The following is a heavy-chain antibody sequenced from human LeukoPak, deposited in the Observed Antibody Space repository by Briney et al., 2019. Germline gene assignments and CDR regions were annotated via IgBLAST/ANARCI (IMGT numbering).Heavy chain of an antibody. Sequence: GASVKVSCKASGYTFTSYYMHWVRQAPGQGLEWMGIINPSGGSTSYAQKFQGRVTMTRDTSTSTVYMELSSLRSEDTAVYYCAREGQGTAMIPDDAFDIWGQGTMVTVSS. D-gene: IGHD5-18*01. J-gene: IGHJ3*02. CDR3: AREGQGTAMIPDDAFDI. CDR1: GYTFTSYY. CDR2: INPSGGST. V-gene: IGHV1-46*01.